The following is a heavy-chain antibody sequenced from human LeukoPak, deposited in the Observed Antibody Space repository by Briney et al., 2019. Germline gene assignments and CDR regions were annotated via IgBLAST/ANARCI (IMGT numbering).Heavy chain of an antibody. J-gene: IGHJ4*02. Sequence: PSETLSLTCTVSGGSVSSSYYWGWIRQPPGKGLEWIGSIYYSGSTYYNPSLKSRVTISVDTSKNQFSLKLSSVTAADTAVYYCARVVNYYDSSGYVSYWGQGTLVTVSS. CDR3: ARVVNYYDSSGYVSY. CDR1: GGSVSSSYY. CDR2: IYYSGST. D-gene: IGHD3-22*01. V-gene: IGHV4-39*07.